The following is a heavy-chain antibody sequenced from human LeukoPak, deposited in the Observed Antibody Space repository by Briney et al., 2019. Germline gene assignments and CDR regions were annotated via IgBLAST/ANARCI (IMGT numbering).Heavy chain of an antibody. J-gene: IGHJ4*02. Sequence: ASVKVSCKASGYTFTSYDINWVRQATGQGLEWKGWMNPNSGNTGYAQKFQGRVTMTRNTSISTAYMELSSLRSEDTAVYYCARVGIAVAGTIYWGQGTLVTVSS. CDR2: MNPNSGNT. V-gene: IGHV1-8*01. CDR3: ARVGIAVAGTIY. D-gene: IGHD6-19*01. CDR1: GYTFTSYD.